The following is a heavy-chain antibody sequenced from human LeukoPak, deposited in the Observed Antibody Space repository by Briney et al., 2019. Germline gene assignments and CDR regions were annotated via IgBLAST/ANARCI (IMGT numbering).Heavy chain of an antibody. CDR3: VRDGEYSTGWYQY. J-gene: IGHJ4*02. D-gene: IGHD6-19*01. CDR2: ISSTSTYI. Sequence: PVGSLRLSCAASGFTFSSYSMNWVRQPPGQGREWVSSISSTSTYISYADSVKGRFTISRDNAKNSLYLKMNSLRVEDTAVYYCVRDGEYSTGWYQYCGQGTLVTVSS. CDR1: GFTFSSYS. V-gene: IGHV3-21*01.